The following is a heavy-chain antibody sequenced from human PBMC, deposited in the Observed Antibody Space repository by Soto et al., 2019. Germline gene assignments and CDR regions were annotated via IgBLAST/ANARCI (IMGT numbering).Heavy chain of an antibody. CDR3: ARPDRGPHYDAWSGYDSPYYGMDV. CDR2: IYYSGNT. J-gene: IGHJ6*02. Sequence: SETLSLTCTVSGGSFSNGYYYWGWIRQPPGKGLEWIGSIYYSGNTYFNPSLKSRVTMSVDTSKKQFSLKLRSVTAADTAVYYCARPDRGPHYDAWSGYDSPYYGMDVWGQGTTVTVSS. D-gene: IGHD3-3*01. V-gene: IGHV4-39*01. CDR1: GGSFSNGYYY.